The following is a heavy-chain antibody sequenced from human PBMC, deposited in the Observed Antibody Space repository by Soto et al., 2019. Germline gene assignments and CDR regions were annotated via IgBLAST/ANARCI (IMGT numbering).Heavy chain of an antibody. CDR1: GFTFDDYA. V-gene: IGHV3-9*01. CDR3: ATDMRGGSSSSRDYYCLDV. D-gene: IGHD6-13*01. Sequence: EVQLVESGGGLVQPGRSLRLSCAASGFTFDDYAMHWVRQAPGKGLERVSGISWHSGTIVYADSVKGRFTISRDNAKNSLYVQMNSLRGEDTALYYCATDMRGGSSSSRDYYCLDVWGQGTTVTVSS. CDR2: ISWHSGTI. J-gene: IGHJ6*02.